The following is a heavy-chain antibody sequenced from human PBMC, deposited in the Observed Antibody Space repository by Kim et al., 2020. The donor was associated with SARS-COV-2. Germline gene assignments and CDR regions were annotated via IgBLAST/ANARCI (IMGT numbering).Heavy chain of an antibody. J-gene: IGHJ3*02. D-gene: IGHD2-21*01. CDR2: ISSSGSTI. CDR3: ARGPEAFYCGGDCYEDAFDI. CDR1: GFTFSDYY. V-gene: IGHV3-11*01. Sequence: GGSLRLSCAASGFTFSDYYMSWIRQAPGKGLEWVSYISSSGSTIYYADSVKGRFTISRDNAKNSLYLQMNSLRAEDTAVYYCARGPEAFYCGGDCYEDAFDIWGQGTMVTVSS.